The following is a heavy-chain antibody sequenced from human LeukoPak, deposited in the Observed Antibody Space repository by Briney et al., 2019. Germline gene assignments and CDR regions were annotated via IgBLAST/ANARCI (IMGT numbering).Heavy chain of an antibody. D-gene: IGHD5-12*01. V-gene: IGHV1-8*01. CDR2: MNPNSGNT. Sequence: ASVKVSCRASGYTFTSYDINWVRQATGQGLEWMGWMNPNSGNTGYAQKFQGRVTMTRNTSISTAYMELSSLRSEDTAVYYCARGMGATNQYYFDYWGQGTLVTVSS. J-gene: IGHJ4*02. CDR3: ARGMGATNQYYFDY. CDR1: GYTFTSYD.